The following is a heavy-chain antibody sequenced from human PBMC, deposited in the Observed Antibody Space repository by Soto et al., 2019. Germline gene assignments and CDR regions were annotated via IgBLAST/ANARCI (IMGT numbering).Heavy chain of an antibody. CDR1: GFTFSSYW. D-gene: IGHD6-19*01. Sequence: GGSLRLSCAASGFTFSSYWMSWVRQAPGKGLEWVANIKQDGSEKYYVDSVEGRFTLSRDNAQNSLQLQMNSLRTADTAIYFCARVAYGNGWIFDHWGQGTLVTVSS. J-gene: IGHJ4*01. V-gene: IGHV3-7*01. CDR2: IKQDGSEK. CDR3: ARVAYGNGWIFDH.